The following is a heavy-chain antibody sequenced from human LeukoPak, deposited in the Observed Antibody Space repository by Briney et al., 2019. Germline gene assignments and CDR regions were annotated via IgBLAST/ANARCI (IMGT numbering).Heavy chain of an antibody. J-gene: IGHJ4*02. Sequence: SETLSLTCAVSGGSISSNSYYWGWIRQPPGKGLEWIGSIYYSGSTYYNPSLKSRVTISVDTSKNQFSLKLSSVTAADTAVFYCARGGGSSYPDYWGQGTLVTVSS. CDR3: ARGGGSSYPDY. D-gene: IGHD2-15*01. CDR1: GGSISSNSYY. CDR2: IYYSGST. V-gene: IGHV4-39*07.